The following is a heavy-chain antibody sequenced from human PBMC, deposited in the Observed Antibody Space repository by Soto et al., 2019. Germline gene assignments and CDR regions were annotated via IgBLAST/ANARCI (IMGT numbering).Heavy chain of an antibody. Sequence: QVHLIQSGAEVKKPGSSVKVSCKASGGTFNNYAFSWVRQAPGQGLEWMGGIIPVFSATHYAQNFQGRVTIAANESTTTVCLGLSSLRSDDTAVYFCASSPVFGVIALTSKAWFDPWRQANLVLVSS. CDR1: GGTFNNYA. CDR2: IIPVFSAT. D-gene: IGHD3-3*01. J-gene: IGHJ5*02. V-gene: IGHV1-69*01. CDR3: ASSPVFGVIALTSKAWFDP.